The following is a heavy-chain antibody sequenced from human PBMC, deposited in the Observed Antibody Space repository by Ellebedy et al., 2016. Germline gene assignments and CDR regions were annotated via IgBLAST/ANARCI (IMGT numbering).Heavy chain of an antibody. CDR1: GGTFSSYA. J-gene: IGHJ4*02. D-gene: IGHD5-12*01. V-gene: IGHV1-69*13. CDR2: IIPIFGTA. Sequence: SVKVSCXASGGTFSSYAISWVRQAPGQGLEWMGGIIPIFGTANYAQKFQGRVTITADESTSTAYMELSSLRSEDTAVYYCAKDRRYVFDYWGQGTLVTVSS. CDR3: AKDRRYVFDY.